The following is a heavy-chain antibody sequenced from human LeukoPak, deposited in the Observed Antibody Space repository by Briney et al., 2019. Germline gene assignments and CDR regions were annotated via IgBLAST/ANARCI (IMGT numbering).Heavy chain of an antibody. CDR3: ARDPYHYYYYGMDV. Sequence: PSATLSLTCTVSGGSISSYYWSWIRQPAGKGLEWIGRIYTSGSTNYNPSLKSRVTMSVDTSKNQFSLKLSSVTAADTAVYYCARDPYHYYYYGMDVWGQGTTVTVSS. CDR2: IYTSGST. CDR1: GGSISSYY. J-gene: IGHJ6*02. V-gene: IGHV4-4*07.